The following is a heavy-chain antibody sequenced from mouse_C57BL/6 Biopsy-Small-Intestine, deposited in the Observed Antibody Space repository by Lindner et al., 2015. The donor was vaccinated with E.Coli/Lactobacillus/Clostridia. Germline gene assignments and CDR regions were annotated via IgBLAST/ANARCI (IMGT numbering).Heavy chain of an antibody. CDR1: GGTFTSYT. J-gene: IGHJ3*01. Sequence: SVKVSCKASGGTFTSYTYTWVRQARGQGLEFMGGIIPALNVVKSAQKFQGRLTISADKSTNTVYMELGGLRSEDTAIYYCEADIGSWGQGTLVTVS. CDR2: IIPALNVV. D-gene: IGHD3-3*01. CDR3: EADIGS. V-gene: IGHV1-74*01.